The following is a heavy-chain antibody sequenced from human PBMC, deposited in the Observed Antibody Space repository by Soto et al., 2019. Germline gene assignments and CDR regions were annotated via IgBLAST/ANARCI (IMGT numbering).Heavy chain of an antibody. Sequence: EVYLVESGGGLVKPGGALRLSCAASGFTFSDAWMSWVRQAPGKGLEWVGRIKSKTDGGTRDYAAPVKGRVTISREDSKNTLYLQMNSLKTDDTAVYYCTCLHYDILTGSKWHYFDYWGQGTLVTVSS. CDR2: IKSKTDGGTR. D-gene: IGHD3-9*01. J-gene: IGHJ4*02. V-gene: IGHV3-15*01. CDR3: TCLHYDILTGSKWHYFDY. CDR1: GFTFSDAW.